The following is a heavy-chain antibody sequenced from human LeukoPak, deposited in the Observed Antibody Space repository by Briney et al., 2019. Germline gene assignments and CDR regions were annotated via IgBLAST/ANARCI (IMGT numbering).Heavy chain of an antibody. V-gene: IGHV4-59*01. Sequence: PSETLSLTCTVSGGSISSYYWSWIRQPPGKGLEWIGYIYYSGSTNYKPSLKSRVTISVDTSKNQFSLKLSSVTAADSAVYYCAREDSSGYNRFFYFDYWGQGTLVTVSS. CDR3: AREDSSGYNRFFYFDY. CDR1: GGSISSYY. CDR2: IYYSGST. J-gene: IGHJ4*02. D-gene: IGHD3-22*01.